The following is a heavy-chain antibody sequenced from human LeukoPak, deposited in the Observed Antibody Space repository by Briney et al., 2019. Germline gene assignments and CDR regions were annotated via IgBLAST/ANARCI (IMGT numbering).Heavy chain of an antibody. D-gene: IGHD6-13*01. CDR1: GFTVSSNY. V-gene: IGHV3-66*02. Sequence: GGSLRLSCAASGFTVSSNYMSWVRQAPGKGLEWVSVIYSGGSTYYADSVKGRFTISRDNSKNTLYLQMNSLSAEDTAVYYCARYSSTYYFDYWGQGTLVTVSS. CDR2: IYSGGST. CDR3: ARYSSTYYFDY. J-gene: IGHJ4*02.